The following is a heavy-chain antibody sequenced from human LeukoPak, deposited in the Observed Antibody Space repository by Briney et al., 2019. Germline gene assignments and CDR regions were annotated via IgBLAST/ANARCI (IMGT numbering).Heavy chain of an antibody. D-gene: IGHD4/OR15-4a*01. Sequence: ASVKVSCKASGYTFTNYGISWVRQAPGQGLEWMGWIYSYNGNTNYAQKFQGRVTMTTDTSTSTFYMGLRSLRSDDTAVYYCARVFRDYGPSYFDYWGQGTLVTVSS. V-gene: IGHV1-18*01. CDR3: ARVFRDYGPSYFDY. CDR2: IYSYNGNT. J-gene: IGHJ4*02. CDR1: GYTFTNYG.